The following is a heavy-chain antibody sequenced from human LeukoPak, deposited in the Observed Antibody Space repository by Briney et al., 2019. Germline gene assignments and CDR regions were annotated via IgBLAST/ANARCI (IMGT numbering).Heavy chain of an antibody. V-gene: IGHV1-2*02. CDR3: ARDRNGPGYSREFDY. CDR2: INPNSGGT. CDR1: GYTFTGYY. Sequence: ASVKVSCKASGYTFTGYYMHWVRQAPGQGLEWMGWINPNSGGTNYAPKFQGRVTMTSDTSISTAYMELSRLRSDDTAEYYCARDRNGPGYSREFDYWGQGTLVTVSS. D-gene: IGHD6-13*01. J-gene: IGHJ4*02.